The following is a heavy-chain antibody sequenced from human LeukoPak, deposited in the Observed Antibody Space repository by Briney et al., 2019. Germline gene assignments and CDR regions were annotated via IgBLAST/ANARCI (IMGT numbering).Heavy chain of an antibody. D-gene: IGHD3-3*01. Sequence: ASVKVSCKASGYTLTGYYMHWVRQAPGQGLEWMGWINPNSSGTNYAQKFQGRVTMTRDTSISTAYMELSRLRSEDTAVYYCSRDVTYYDFWSGYYSSGILDYWGQGTLVTVSS. CDR3: SRDVTYYDFWSGYYSSGILDY. V-gene: IGHV1-2*02. CDR2: INPNSSGT. J-gene: IGHJ4*02. CDR1: GYTLTGYY.